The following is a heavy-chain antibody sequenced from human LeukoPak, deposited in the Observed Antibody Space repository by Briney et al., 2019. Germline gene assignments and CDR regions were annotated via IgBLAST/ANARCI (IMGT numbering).Heavy chain of an antibody. J-gene: IGHJ4*01. CDR2: IYPGDSDT. CDR3: ARLPITMVRGVISPGRYYFDY. D-gene: IGHD3-10*01. V-gene: IGHV5-51*01. Sequence: GESLKISCKGSGYSFTSYWNGWVRQMPGKGLEWMGIIYPGDSDTRYSPSFQGRVTISADKSISTAYLQWSSLKASDTAMYYCARLPITMVRGVISPGRYYFDYWGHGTLVTVSS. CDR1: GYSFTSYW.